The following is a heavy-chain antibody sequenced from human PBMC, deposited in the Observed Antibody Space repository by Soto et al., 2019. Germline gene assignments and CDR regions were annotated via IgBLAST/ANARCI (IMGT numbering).Heavy chain of an antibody. V-gene: IGHV3-7*01. J-gene: IGHJ3*02. CDR2: IKQDGSEK. CDR1: GFTFSSYW. CDR3: ARADYDFWSGYYGAFDI. D-gene: IGHD3-3*01. Sequence: PGGSLRLSCAASGFTFSSYWMSWVRQAPGKGLGWVANIKQDGSEKYYVDSVKGRFTISRDNAKNSLYLQMNSLRAEDTAVYYCARADYDFWSGYYGAFDIWGQGTMVTVSS.